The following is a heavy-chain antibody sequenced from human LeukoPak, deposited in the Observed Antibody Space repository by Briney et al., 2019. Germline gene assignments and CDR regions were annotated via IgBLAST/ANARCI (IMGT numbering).Heavy chain of an antibody. V-gene: IGHV3-23*01. CDR3: AKTPTESHYDFGGVYGYGMDV. CDR1: GFTFSSYA. J-gene: IGHJ6*04. CDR2: ISGSGGST. Sequence: GGSLRLSCAASGFTFSSYAMSWVRQAPGKGLEWVSAISGSGGSTYYADSVKGRFTISRDNSKNTLYLQMNSLRAEDTAVYYCAKTPTESHYDFGGVYGYGMDVWAKGPTVTVSS. D-gene: IGHD3-3*01.